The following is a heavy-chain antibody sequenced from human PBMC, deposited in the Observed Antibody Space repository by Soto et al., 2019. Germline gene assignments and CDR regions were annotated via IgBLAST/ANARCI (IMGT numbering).Heavy chain of an antibody. CDR2: IYPGDSDT. V-gene: IGHV5-51*01. D-gene: IGHD2-8*02. CDR1: GYAFSSYW. J-gene: IGHJ5*02. CDR3: ARGYCSATICDPWFDP. Sequence: GESLKISCQGSGYAFSSYWIAWVRQMPGKGLEWMGIIYPGDSDTRYSPSFQGQVTISVDKSITTAYLQWSSLEASDTAMYYWARGYCSATICDPWFDPWGQGTMVTVSS.